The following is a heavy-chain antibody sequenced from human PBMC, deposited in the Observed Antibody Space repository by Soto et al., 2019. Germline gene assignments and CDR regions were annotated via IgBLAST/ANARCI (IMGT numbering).Heavy chain of an antibody. Sequence: ASVKVSCKASGYTFTGYYMHWVRQAPGQGLEWMGWINPNSGGTNYAQKFQGRVTMTRDTSISTAYMELSRLRSDDTAVYYCARDLGYTTTVTTSGYWGQGTLVTVSS. V-gene: IGHV1-2*02. CDR1: GYTFTGYY. J-gene: IGHJ4*02. D-gene: IGHD4-17*01. CDR3: ARDLGYTTTVTTSGY. CDR2: INPNSGGT.